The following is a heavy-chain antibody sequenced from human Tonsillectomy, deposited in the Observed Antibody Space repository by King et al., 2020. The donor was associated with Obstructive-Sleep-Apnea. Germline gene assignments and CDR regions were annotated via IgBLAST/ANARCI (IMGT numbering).Heavy chain of an antibody. V-gene: IGHV4-39*07. CDR1: GDSISTSYY. D-gene: IGHD2-15*01. CDR3: ARGPSLGEDNDY. J-gene: IGHJ4*02. Sequence: LQLQESGPGLVKPSETLSLTCTVSGDSISTSYYWSWIRQPPGKGLEWIGSVYYSGTTYYNPSLKSRVTISVDTSKNQFSLNLRSATAADTAVYYCARGPSLGEDNDYWGQGTLVSVSS. CDR2: VYYSGTT.